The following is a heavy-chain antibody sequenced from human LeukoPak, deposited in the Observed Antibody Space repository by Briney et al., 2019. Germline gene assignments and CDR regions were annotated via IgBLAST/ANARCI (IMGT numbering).Heavy chain of an antibody. CDR2: ISYDGSNK. Sequence: TGGSLRLSCAASGFTFSSYAMHWVRQAPGKGLEWVAVISYDGSNKYYADSVKGRFTISRDNSKNTLYLQMNSLRAEDTAVYYCARDLLLWFGELLPDYWGQGTLVTVSS. D-gene: IGHD3-10*01. CDR3: ARDLLLWFGELLPDY. V-gene: IGHV3-30-3*01. J-gene: IGHJ4*02. CDR1: GFTFSSYA.